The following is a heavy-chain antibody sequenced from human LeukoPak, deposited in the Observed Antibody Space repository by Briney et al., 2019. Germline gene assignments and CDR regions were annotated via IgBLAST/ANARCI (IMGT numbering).Heavy chain of an antibody. V-gene: IGHV3-53*01. CDR3: ARESTSWYFDL. J-gene: IGHJ2*01. CDR2: IYSGCRT. D-gene: IGHD2-2*01. CDR1: GFTVSSNY. Sequence: GGSLRLSCAASGFTVSSNYMSWVREAPGKGLEYVSVIYSGCRTYYADSVKGRFTISRDNSKNTLYLQMNSLRAEDTAVYYCARESTSWYFDLWGRGTLVTVSS.